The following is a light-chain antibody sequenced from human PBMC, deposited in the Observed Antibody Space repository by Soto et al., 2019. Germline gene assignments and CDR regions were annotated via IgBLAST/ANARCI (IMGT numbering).Light chain of an antibody. J-gene: IGKJ5*01. V-gene: IGKV1-39*01. CDR2: GAS. CDR1: QSISIY. CDR3: QQTYTTPEIT. Sequence: IQRPQSPTSLSASVGARVPITCLASQSISIYLNWYQLKPGKAPNLLMYGASYLKSGVPTRFSGSGSGTDFTLTISSLQPEDFAIYYCQQTYTTPEITFGQGTRLEIK.